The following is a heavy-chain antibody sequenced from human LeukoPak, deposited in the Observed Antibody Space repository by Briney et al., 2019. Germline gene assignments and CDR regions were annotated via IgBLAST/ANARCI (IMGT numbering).Heavy chain of an antibody. D-gene: IGHD4-23*01. CDR2: IYNSGNT. J-gene: IGHJ4*02. CDR1: GASISSGNYY. Sequence: SQTLSLTCTVSGASISSGNYYWSWIRQPAGKGLEWIGRIYNSGNTNYNPSFKSRLTISIDTSKNQFSLKLTSVTAADTAVYYCARDGPRWTIDYWGQGTLVTVSS. CDR3: ARDGPRWTIDY. V-gene: IGHV4-61*02.